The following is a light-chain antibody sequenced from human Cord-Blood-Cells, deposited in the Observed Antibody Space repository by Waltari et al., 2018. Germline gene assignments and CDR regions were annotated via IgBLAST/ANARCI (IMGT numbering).Light chain of an antibody. Sequence: EIVMTQSPATLSVSPGERATLSCRASQSVSSNLAGYQQKPGQAPRLLIYGASTRATGIRARCTGSGSGTEFTLTISSLQSEDCAVYYCQQYNNWPYTFGQGTKLEIK. CDR3: QQYNNWPYT. CDR2: GAS. J-gene: IGKJ2*01. V-gene: IGKV3-15*01. CDR1: QSVSSN.